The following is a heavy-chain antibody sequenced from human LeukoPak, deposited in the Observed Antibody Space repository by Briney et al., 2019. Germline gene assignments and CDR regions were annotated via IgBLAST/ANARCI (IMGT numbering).Heavy chain of an antibody. V-gene: IGHV3-66*01. CDR2: IYIDGTT. J-gene: IGHJ5*02. CDR1: GITVSSTY. CDR3: ARDRESVTSYASYFDP. Sequence: GGSLRLSCTASGITVSSTYMTWVRQAPGNGLEWVSIIYIDGTTYYADSVKGRFTISRDNAKNTVYLQMNSLRAEDTAVYFCARDRESVTSYASYFDPWGQGTLVTVSS. D-gene: IGHD4-17*01.